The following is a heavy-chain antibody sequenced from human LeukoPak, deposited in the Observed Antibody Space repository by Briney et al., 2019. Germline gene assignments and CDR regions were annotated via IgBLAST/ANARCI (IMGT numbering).Heavy chain of an antibody. Sequence: GESLKISCKGSGYSFTSYWIGWVRQMPGKGLEWMGIIYPGDSDTRYSPSFQGQVTISADKSISTAYLQWSSLKASDTAMYYCARQGEEMYGDYEGGSEEDNWFDPWGQGTLVTVSS. CDR1: GYSFTSYW. D-gene: IGHD4-17*01. V-gene: IGHV5-51*01. CDR2: IYPGDSDT. CDR3: ARQGEEMYGDYEGGSEEDNWFDP. J-gene: IGHJ5*02.